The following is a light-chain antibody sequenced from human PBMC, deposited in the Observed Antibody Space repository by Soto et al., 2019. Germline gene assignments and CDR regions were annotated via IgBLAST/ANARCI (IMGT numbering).Light chain of an antibody. Sequence: DLQMTQSPSSLSASVGDRVTITCRAGQSISSYLNWYQQKPGKAPKLLIYETFSLESGVPSRFSGSGSGTDFTLTISSLQPEDFATYYCQQSYSTLLTFGGGTKVEIK. CDR2: ETF. CDR1: QSISSY. J-gene: IGKJ4*01. V-gene: IGKV1-39*01. CDR3: QQSYSTLLT.